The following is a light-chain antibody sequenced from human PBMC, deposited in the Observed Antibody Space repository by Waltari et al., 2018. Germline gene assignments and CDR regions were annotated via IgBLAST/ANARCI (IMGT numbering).Light chain of an antibody. J-gene: IGKJ4*01. Sequence: EIVMTQSPATLSVSTGDSVTLACRASQSVNSKVAWYQQKPGQPPSLLIFDTSTRATDIPARFSGRGSGTEFTLTITSLQSDDFAVYYCQQYNEWPPLTFGGGTKLDIK. CDR2: DTS. CDR3: QQYNEWPPLT. CDR1: QSVNSK. V-gene: IGKV3-15*01.